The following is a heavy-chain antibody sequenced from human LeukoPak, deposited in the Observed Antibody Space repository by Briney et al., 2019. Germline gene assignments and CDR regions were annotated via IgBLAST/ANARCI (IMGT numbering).Heavy chain of an antibody. J-gene: IGHJ4*02. V-gene: IGHV3-23*01. CDR2: VSVYGGTT. Sequence: GGSLRLSCAASGFTFSSYAMSWVRQAPGKGLEWVSTVSVYGGTTYYADSVKGRFTISRGNSKNTLYLQMNSLRPEDAAVYFCAKELHGSGNYAFDYWGQGTLVTVSS. CDR3: AKELHGSGNYAFDY. D-gene: IGHD3-10*01. CDR1: GFTFSSYA.